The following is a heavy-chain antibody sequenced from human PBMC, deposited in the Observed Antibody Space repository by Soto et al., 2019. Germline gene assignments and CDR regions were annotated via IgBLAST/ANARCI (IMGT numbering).Heavy chain of an antibody. D-gene: IGHD6-13*01. Sequence: GASVKVSCKASVGTFSSYAISWVRQAPGQGLEWMGGFDPEVGETIYAQKFQGRVTVTEDTSTDTAYMELSSLRSEGTAVYYCASDPGAAAGTFAFDIWGQATMVTVSS. CDR1: VGTFSSYA. CDR3: ASDPGAAAGTFAFDI. J-gene: IGHJ3*02. V-gene: IGHV1-24*01. CDR2: FDPEVGET.